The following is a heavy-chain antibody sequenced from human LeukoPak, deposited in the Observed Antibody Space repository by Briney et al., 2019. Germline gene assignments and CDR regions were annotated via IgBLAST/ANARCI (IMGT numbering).Heavy chain of an antibody. CDR2: INPSGGST. D-gene: IGHD3-22*01. CDR3: ATNNYYDSSGYLFDY. CDR1: GYTFTSYY. V-gene: IGHV1-46*01. J-gene: IGHJ4*02. Sequence: ASVKVSCKASGYTFTSYYMHWVRQAPGQGLEWMGIINPSGGSTSYAQKFQGRVTMTRDTSTSTVYMELSSLRSEDMAVYYCATNNYYDSSGYLFDYWGQGTLVTVSS.